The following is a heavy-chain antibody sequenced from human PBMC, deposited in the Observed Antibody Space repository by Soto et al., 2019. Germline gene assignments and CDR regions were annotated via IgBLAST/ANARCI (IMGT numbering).Heavy chain of an antibody. J-gene: IGHJ6*02. CDR1: GGTLSSYA. D-gene: IGHD6-13*01. V-gene: IGHV1-69*06. Sequence: QVQLVQSGAEVKKPGSSVKVSCKASGGTLSSYAISWVRQAPGQGLEWMGGIIPIFGTANYAQKFQGRVTITADKSTSTAYMELSSLRSEDTAVYYCARGAGQQLPQDYYYGMDVWGQGTTVTVSS. CDR3: ARGAGQQLPQDYYYGMDV. CDR2: IIPIFGTA.